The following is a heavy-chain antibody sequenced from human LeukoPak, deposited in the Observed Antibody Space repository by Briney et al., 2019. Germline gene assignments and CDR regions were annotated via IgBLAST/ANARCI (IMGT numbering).Heavy chain of an antibody. CDR2: IIPILGIA. D-gene: IGHD3-9*01. CDR1: GGTFSSYA. Sequence: GASVKVSCKASGGTFSSYAISWVRQAPGQGLEWMGRIIPILGIANYAQKFQGRVTITADKSTSTAYMELSSLRSEDTAVYYCARDRGRYYDILTGTFAPESPGFDYWGQGTLVTVSS. CDR3: ARDRGRYYDILTGTFAPESPGFDY. V-gene: IGHV1-69*04. J-gene: IGHJ4*02.